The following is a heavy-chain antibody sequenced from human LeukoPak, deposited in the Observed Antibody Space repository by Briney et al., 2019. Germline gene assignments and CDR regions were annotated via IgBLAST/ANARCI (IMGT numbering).Heavy chain of an antibody. V-gene: IGHV4-34*01. CDR1: GGSFSGYY. CDR3: ARALRN. J-gene: IGHJ4*02. CDR2: INHSGST. Sequence: SETLSLTCAVYGGSFSGYYWSWIRKPPGKGLEWIGEINHSGSTNYNPSLKSRVTISVDTSKNQFSLKLSSVTAADTAVYYCARALRNWGQGTLVTVSS.